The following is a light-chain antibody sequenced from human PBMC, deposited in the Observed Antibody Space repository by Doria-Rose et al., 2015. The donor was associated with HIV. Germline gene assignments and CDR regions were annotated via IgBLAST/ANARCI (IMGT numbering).Light chain of an antibody. CDR2: DGS. V-gene: IGKV3-20*01. J-gene: IGKJ1*01. CDR1: QRFCSTY. CDR3: HQYGTSWT. Sequence: TQAPGTPSLSPGERATLSCRASQRFCSTYLAWYQQKPGQAPSLLIYDGSTRATGIPDRFSASGSGTDFTLTTNRLEPEDFALYYCHQYGTSWTFGQGTKVEI.